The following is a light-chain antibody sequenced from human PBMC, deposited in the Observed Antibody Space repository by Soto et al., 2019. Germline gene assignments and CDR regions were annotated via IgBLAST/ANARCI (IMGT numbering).Light chain of an antibody. CDR2: GAS. J-gene: IGKJ1*01. CDR1: QSVSSSY. V-gene: IGKV3-20*01. Sequence: EIVLTQSPGTLSLSPGERATLSCRASQSVSSSYLAWYQQKPGQAPRLLIYGASSRATGIPDRFSGSGSGTDFTITISRLEPEDFAVYDCQQYGSSPPTFGQGTKVEIK. CDR3: QQYGSSPPT.